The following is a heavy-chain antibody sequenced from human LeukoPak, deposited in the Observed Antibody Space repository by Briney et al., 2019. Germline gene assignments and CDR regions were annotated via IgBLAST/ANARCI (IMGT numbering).Heavy chain of an antibody. Sequence: GGSLRLSCAASGFTFSSYAMRWVRQAPGKGLEWVSAISGSGGSTYYADSVKGRFTISRDNSKNTLYLQMNSLRAEDTAVYYCAKETGKWIQLLRFDYWGQGTLVTVSS. D-gene: IGHD5-18*01. CDR3: AKETGKWIQLLRFDY. V-gene: IGHV3-23*01. CDR2: ISGSGGST. J-gene: IGHJ4*02. CDR1: GFTFSSYA.